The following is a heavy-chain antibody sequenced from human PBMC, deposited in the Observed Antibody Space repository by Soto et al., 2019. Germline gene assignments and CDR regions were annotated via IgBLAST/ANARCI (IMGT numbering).Heavy chain of an antibody. CDR2: INHSGST. V-gene: IGHV4-34*01. CDR1: GGSFSGYY. D-gene: IGHD2-8*02. J-gene: IGHJ4*02. Sequence: QVQLQQWGAGLLKPSETLSLTCAVYGGSFSGYYWTWIRQPPGTGLEWIGEINHSGSTNYNPSLKIRVTISVDTSKNQFSLKLTSVTAADTAVYDCARDKITGLFDYWGQGTLVTVSS. CDR3: ARDKITGLFDY.